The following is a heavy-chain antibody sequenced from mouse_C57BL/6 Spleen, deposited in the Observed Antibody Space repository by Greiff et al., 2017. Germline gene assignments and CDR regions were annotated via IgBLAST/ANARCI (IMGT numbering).Heavy chain of an antibody. CDR1: GFSLTSYA. J-gene: IGHJ4*01. Sequence: VQLVESGPGLVAPSQSLSITCTVSGFSLTSYAISWVRQPPGKGLEWLGVIWTGGGTNYNSALKSRLSISKDNSKSQVFLKMNSLQTDDTARYYCARSGSSPYYYAMDYWGQGTSVTVSS. CDR3: ARSGSSPYYYAMDY. CDR2: IWTGGGT. D-gene: IGHD1-1*01. V-gene: IGHV2-9-1*01.